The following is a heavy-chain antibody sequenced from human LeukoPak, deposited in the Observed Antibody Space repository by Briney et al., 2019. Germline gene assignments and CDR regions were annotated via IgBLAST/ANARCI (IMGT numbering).Heavy chain of an antibody. Sequence: SETLSLTCAVYGGSFSASYWSWIRQPPNKGLEWIGEINHSGGTNYNPSLKSRVTVSIDYSKNQFSLNLRSVTAADTAVYYCGRHANGDSSAAFDLWGQGTMVFVSS. V-gene: IGHV4-34*01. CDR2: INHSGGT. J-gene: IGHJ3*01. D-gene: IGHD2-8*01. CDR1: GGSFSASY. CDR3: GRHANGDSSAAFDL.